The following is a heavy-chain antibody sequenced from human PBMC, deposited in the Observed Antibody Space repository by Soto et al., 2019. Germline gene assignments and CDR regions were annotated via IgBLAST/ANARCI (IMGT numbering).Heavy chain of an antibody. Sequence: SETLSLTCGVYGGSFSGYYWSWIRQPPGKGLEWIGEISRSGTTNYNPSLKSRVTISVDTSKNQFSLRLNSVTAADTAIYYCARGPYYYDSSAYYYALAFDIWGQGTLVTVSS. J-gene: IGHJ3*02. V-gene: IGHV4-34*01. CDR1: GGSFSGYY. D-gene: IGHD3-22*01. CDR2: ISRSGTT. CDR3: ARGPYYYDSSAYYYALAFDI.